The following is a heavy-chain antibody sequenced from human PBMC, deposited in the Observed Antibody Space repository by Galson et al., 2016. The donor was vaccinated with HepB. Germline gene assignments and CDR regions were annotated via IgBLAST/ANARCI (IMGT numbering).Heavy chain of an antibody. Sequence: SLRLSCASSGFAFGEYTFNWVRQAPGKGLEWVGFIRSEAYGGTTEYAASVKGRFTISRDDSKGIVYLQMNSLKTQGTAVYYCTRAPAYFYGSGSAGYWGQGTLVSVSS. D-gene: IGHD3-10*01. V-gene: IGHV3-49*04. CDR3: TRAPAYFYGSGSAGY. J-gene: IGHJ4*02. CDR2: IRSEAYGGTT. CDR1: GFAFGEYT.